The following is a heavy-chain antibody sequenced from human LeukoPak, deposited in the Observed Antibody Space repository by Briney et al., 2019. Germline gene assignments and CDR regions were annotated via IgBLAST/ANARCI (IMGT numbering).Heavy chain of an antibody. CDR3: ARQPLGSLDY. Sequence: SETLSLTCAVYGGSFSGYYWSWIRQPPGKGLEWIGEINHSGSTNYNPSLKSRVTISVDTSKNQFSLKLSSVTAADTAVYYCARQPLGSLDYWGQGTPVTVSS. J-gene: IGHJ4*02. CDR2: INHSGST. V-gene: IGHV4-34*01. CDR1: GGSFSGYY. D-gene: IGHD7-27*01.